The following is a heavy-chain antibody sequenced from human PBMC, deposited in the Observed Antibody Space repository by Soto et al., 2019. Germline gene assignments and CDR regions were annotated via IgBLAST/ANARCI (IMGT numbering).Heavy chain of an antibody. CDR2: IYYSGST. Sequence: QVQLQESGPGLVKPSETLSLTCTVSGGSISSYYWSWIRQPPGKGLEWIGYIYYSGSTNYNPSLKRRVTISVDTSKNQFSLKLSSVTAADTAVYYCARVGYYGSRVDPWGQGTLVTVSS. CDR3: ARVGYYGSRVDP. D-gene: IGHD3-10*01. J-gene: IGHJ5*02. V-gene: IGHV4-59*01. CDR1: GGSISSYY.